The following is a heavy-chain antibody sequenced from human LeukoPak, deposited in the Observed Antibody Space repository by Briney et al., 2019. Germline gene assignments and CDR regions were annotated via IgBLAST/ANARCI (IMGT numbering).Heavy chain of an antibody. J-gene: IGHJ4*02. V-gene: IGHV3-30*18. D-gene: IGHD6-13*01. Sequence: GGSLRLPCAASGFTFSSYGMHWVRQAPGKGLEWVAVISYDGSNKYYADSVKGRFTISRDNSKNTLYLQMNSLRAEDTAVYYCAKADYSSSWYQTGWGGYFDYWGQGTLVTVSS. CDR3: AKADYSSSWYQTGWGGYFDY. CDR2: ISYDGSNK. CDR1: GFTFSSYG.